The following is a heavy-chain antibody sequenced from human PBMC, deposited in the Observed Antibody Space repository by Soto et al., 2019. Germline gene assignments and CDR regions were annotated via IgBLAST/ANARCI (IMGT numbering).Heavy chain of an antibody. CDR1: GFTSSNYA. CDR2: ISGSGDNT. D-gene: IGHD6-13*01. V-gene: IGHV3-23*01. CDR3: AKVLRAAASLFDN. J-gene: IGHJ4*02. Sequence: EVQLLESGGGLVQPGGSLRISCAASGFTSSNYAMSWVRLAPGKGLEWVSSISGSGDNTYYADSVKGRFTISRDNSKNTHYLQMNSLRVEDTAVYFCAKVLRAAASLFDNWGQGTLVAVSS.